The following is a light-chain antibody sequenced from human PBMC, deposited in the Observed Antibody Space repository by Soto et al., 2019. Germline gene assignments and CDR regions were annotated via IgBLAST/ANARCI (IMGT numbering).Light chain of an antibody. V-gene: IGLV2-8*01. CDR2: AVG. CDR3: SSYAGGNSLI. CDR1: ISHVGSYKY. J-gene: IGLJ2*01. Sequence: QSALTQPPSASGAPGQSVTISCTGTISHVGSYKYVSWYQQHPGKAPKLIISAVGKRPSGVPDRFSGSKSGNTASLTVSGLQPEEEADYYGSSYAGGNSLIFGGGTKLTVL.